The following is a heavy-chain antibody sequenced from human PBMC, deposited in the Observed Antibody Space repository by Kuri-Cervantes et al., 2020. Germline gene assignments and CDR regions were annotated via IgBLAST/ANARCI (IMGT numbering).Heavy chain of an antibody. J-gene: IGHJ6*02. D-gene: IGHD1-7*01. Sequence: ASVKVSCKASGYTFTSYDINWVRQATGQGLEWRGWMNPNSGDTGYAQKFQGRVTMTRNTCISTPYMELSRLRSDDTAVYYCARDPSVTGTTVFFMDVWGQGTTVTVSS. V-gene: IGHV1-8*01. CDR1: GYTFTSYD. CDR2: MNPNSGDT. CDR3: ARDPSVTGTTVFFMDV.